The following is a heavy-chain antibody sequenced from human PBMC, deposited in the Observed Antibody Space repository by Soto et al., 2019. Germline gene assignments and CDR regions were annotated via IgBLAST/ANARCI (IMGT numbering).Heavy chain of an antibody. CDR1: GYTFTGYY. CDR2: INPNSGGT. J-gene: IGHJ5*02. D-gene: IGHD2-15*01. Sequence: ASVKVSCKASGYTFTGYYMHWVLQAPGEGLEWMGWINPNSGGTNYAQKFQGWVTMTRDTSISTAYMELSRLRSDDTAVYYCARERIGQPAHTAGYCRGGSCYGGGLSNWFDPWGQGTLVTVSS. V-gene: IGHV1-2*04. CDR3: ARERIGQPAHTAGYCRGGSCYGGGLSNWFDP.